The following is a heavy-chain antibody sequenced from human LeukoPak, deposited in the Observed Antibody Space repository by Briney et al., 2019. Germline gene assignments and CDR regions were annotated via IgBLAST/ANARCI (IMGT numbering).Heavy chain of an antibody. J-gene: IGHJ5*02. Sequence: PGGSLRLSCAASGFTFSSYEMNWVRQAPGKGLEWVSYISSSGSTIYYADSVKGRFTISRDNAKNSLYLQMNSLRAEDTAVYYCARGNYYDSSGSIGSWGQGTLVTVSS. CDR1: GFTFSSYE. D-gene: IGHD3-22*01. CDR3: ARGNYYDSSGSIGS. CDR2: ISSSGSTI. V-gene: IGHV3-48*03.